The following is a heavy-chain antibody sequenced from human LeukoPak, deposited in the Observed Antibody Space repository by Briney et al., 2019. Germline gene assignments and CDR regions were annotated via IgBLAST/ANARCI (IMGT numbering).Heavy chain of an antibody. CDR1: GGSISSNY. CDR2: IYTSGST. Sequence: SETLSLTCTVSGGSISSNYWSWIRQPAGKGLEWIGRIYTSGSTNNNPSLESRVTMSVDTSKNQFSLKLSSVTAADTAVYYCARDYRLQFDYWGQGTLVTVSS. D-gene: IGHD2-21*02. V-gene: IGHV4-4*07. J-gene: IGHJ4*02. CDR3: ARDYRLQFDY.